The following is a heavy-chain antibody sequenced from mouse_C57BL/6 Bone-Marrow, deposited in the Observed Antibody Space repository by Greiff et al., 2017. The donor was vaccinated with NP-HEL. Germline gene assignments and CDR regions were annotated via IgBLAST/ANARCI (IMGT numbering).Heavy chain of an antibody. CDR1: GYAFTNYL. D-gene: IGHD1-1*01. CDR3: ARSYYGSSSDY. Sequence: VQLKQSGAELVRPGTSVKVSCKASGYAFTNYLIEWVKQRPGQGLEWIGVINPGSGGTNYNEKFKGKATLTADKSSSTAYMQLSSLTSEDSAVYFCARSYYGSSSDYWGQGTTLTVSS. CDR2: INPGSGGT. J-gene: IGHJ2*01. V-gene: IGHV1-54*01.